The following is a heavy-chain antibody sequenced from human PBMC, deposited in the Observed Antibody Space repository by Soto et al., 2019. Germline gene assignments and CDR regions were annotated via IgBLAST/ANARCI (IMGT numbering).Heavy chain of an antibody. CDR2: ITHSSRFI. J-gene: IGHJ4*01. V-gene: IGHV3-21*01. CDR3: ARGGGSLSY. CDR1: GFTLSDSA. Sequence: EVQLVESGGGLVKAGGSLRLSCVASGFTLSDSAMNWVRQAPGKGLEWVSSITHSSRFISYSDSVKGRFTISRDNAQNSVYLELNSLKPEDTAVYYCARGGGSLSYWGHGTLFTVSS. D-gene: IGHD1-26*01.